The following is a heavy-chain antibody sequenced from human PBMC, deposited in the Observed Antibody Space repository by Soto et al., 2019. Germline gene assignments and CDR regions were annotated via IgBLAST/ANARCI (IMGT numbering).Heavy chain of an antibody. J-gene: IGHJ4*02. Sequence: VQLLESGGGLVQPGGSLRLSCAASGFTFGSYAMTWVRQAPGKGLEWVSGISGVGAGTYYADSVKGRFTISRGNCKNTLYMQITSLSAEDTAVYYCAKVVRASIDCWGQGTLVIVSS. CDR3: AKVVRASIDC. CDR1: GFTFGSYA. CDR2: ISGVGAGT. D-gene: IGHD6-6*01. V-gene: IGHV3-23*01.